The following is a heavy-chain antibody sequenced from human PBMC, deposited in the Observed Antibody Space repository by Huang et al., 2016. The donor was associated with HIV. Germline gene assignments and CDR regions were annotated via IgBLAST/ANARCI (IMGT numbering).Heavy chain of an antibody. J-gene: IGHJ6*02. CDR1: GGTFSNYA. Sequence: QVQLVQSGAEVKKPGSSVKVSCKASGGTFSNYAFSWVRQAPGQGLEWMGLFIPFLGTTTYAEKFQGRVTVTADESTTTAYMELNSLRSEDTAVYYCARSPPAQSELTYDYYGMDVWGQGTTVTVSS. D-gene: IGHD1-7*01. V-gene: IGHV1-69*01. CDR2: FIPFLGTT. CDR3: ARSPPAQSELTYDYYGMDV.